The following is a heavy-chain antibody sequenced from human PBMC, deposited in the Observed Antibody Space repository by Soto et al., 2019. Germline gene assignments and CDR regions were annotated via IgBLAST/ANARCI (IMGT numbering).Heavy chain of an antibody. D-gene: IGHD6-13*01. CDR2: ISGGGGST. CDR1: GFTFSSYD. CDR3: AKGKGSSSSERY. J-gene: IGHJ4*02. Sequence: EVRLLESGGGLVQPGGSLRLSCAASGFTFSSYDMSWVRQTPGKGLEWVSAISGGGGSTYFADSVKGRFTISRDNSKNPLYLQMTSLRADDTAVYYCAKGKGSSSSERYWGQGTLVTVSS. V-gene: IGHV3-23*01.